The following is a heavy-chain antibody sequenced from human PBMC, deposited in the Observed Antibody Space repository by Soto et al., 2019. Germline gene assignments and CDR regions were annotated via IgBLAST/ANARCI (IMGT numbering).Heavy chain of an antibody. J-gene: IGHJ6*02. CDR1: GFTFSSYE. CDR2: VSSSGSTI. D-gene: IGHD5-18*01. Sequence: PGGSLRLSCAASGFTFSSYEMNWVRQAPGKGLEWVSYVSSSGSTIYYADSVKGRFTISRDNAKNSLYLQMNSLRAEDTAVYYCARQGSGSYGRHYYYYGMDVWGQGTTVTVSS. V-gene: IGHV3-48*03. CDR3: ARQGSGSYGRHYYYYGMDV.